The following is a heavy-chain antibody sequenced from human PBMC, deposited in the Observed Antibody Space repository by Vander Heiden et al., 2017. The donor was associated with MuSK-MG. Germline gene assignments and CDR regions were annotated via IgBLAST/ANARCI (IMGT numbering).Heavy chain of an antibody. Sequence: QLQLQESGPGLVKPSETLSLTCTVSGGSISSRSYYWGWIRQPPGKGLEWIGSIYYSGSTYYNPSLKSRVTISVDTSKNQFSLKLSSVTAADTAVYYCARQGPYYDYVWGSFDYWGQGTLVTVSS. V-gene: IGHV4-39*01. CDR3: ARQGPYYDYVWGSFDY. D-gene: IGHD3-16*01. J-gene: IGHJ4*02. CDR1: GGSISSRSYY. CDR2: IYYSGST.